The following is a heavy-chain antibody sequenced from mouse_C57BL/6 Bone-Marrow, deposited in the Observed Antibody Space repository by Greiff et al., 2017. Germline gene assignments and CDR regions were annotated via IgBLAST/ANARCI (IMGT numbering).Heavy chain of an antibody. V-gene: IGHV2-5*01. Sequence: VQRVQSGPGLVQPSQSLSITCTVSGFSLTSYGVPWVRQSPGKGLEWLGVIWRGGSTAYNAAFVSSLSITMDNAKSQVFFKMKRRQADYTAIYYCDRMSGNYIWVAYWGQGTLVTVSA. CDR3: DRMSGNYIWVAY. CDR1: GFSLTSYG. CDR2: IWRGGST. D-gene: IGHD2-1*01. J-gene: IGHJ3*01.